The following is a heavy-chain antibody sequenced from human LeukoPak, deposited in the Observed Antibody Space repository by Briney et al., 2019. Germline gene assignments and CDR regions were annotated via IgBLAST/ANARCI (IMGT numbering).Heavy chain of an antibody. CDR3: AKDGYGDPYYFDY. Sequence: TGGSLRLSCAASGFTFSSYGMHWVRQAPGKGLEWVAVISYDGSNKYYADSVKGRFTISRDNSKNTLYLQMNSLRAEDTAVYYCAKDGYGDPYYFDYWGQGTLVTVSS. J-gene: IGHJ4*02. D-gene: IGHD4-17*01. CDR2: ISYDGSNK. V-gene: IGHV3-30*18. CDR1: GFTFSSYG.